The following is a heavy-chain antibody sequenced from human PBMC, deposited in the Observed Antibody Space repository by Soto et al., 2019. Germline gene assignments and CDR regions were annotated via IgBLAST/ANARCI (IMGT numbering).Heavy chain of an antibody. D-gene: IGHD2-2*01. CDR2: IYQSGSA. CDR1: GGSISSNSW. V-gene: IGHV4-4*02. J-gene: IGHJ4*02. CDR3: ARRPGAFDC. Sequence: QVQLQESGPGLVKPSGTLSLTCAVSGGSISSNSWWAWVRQPPGKGLEWIGEIYQSGSANYNPSLKSRVTLSVDKSNNHCSLTLSSVTAADTAVYYCARRPGAFDCWGQGTLVTVSS.